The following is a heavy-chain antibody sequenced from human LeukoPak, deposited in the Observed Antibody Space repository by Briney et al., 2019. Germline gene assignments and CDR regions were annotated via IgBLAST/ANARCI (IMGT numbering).Heavy chain of an antibody. CDR3: ARLKYTWIQLWLPGYFDY. D-gene: IGHD5-18*01. V-gene: IGHV4-39*01. CDR1: GGSISSSYYY. J-gene: IGHJ4*02. CDR2: IYYSGST. Sequence: PSETLSLTCTVSGGSISSSYYYWGWIRQPPGKGLEWIGNIYYSGSTYYNPSLKSRVTISVDTSKNQFSLKLSSVTAADTAVYYCARLKYTWIQLWLPGYFDYWGQGTLVTVSS.